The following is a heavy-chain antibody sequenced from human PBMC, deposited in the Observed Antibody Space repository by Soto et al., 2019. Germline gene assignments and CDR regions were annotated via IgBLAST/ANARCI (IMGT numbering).Heavy chain of an antibody. Sequence: DVHLVESGGDLVHPGGSLRLSCAASGFTFSSYWMHWVRQVPGKGLVWVSRISPDGKNTNYADSVKGRFTISRDNAKNTVFLQMNSLRVEDMAVYYCVRGASSGYYGIDYWGQGALVTVSS. CDR1: GFTFSSYW. V-gene: IGHV3-74*01. CDR2: ISPDGKNT. D-gene: IGHD3-22*01. J-gene: IGHJ4*02. CDR3: VRGASSGYYGIDY.